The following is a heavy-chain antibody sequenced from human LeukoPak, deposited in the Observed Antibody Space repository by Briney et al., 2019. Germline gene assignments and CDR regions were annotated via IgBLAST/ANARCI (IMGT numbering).Heavy chain of an antibody. Sequence: SVKLSCKASGGTFSSYAISWVRQAPGQGLEWMGGIIPIFGTANYGQKFQGRVPINEDESTTTAYMELSSLTLEAPAVYYCASVRSRYDSSGSYYWGQGTLVTVSS. D-gene: IGHD3-22*01. J-gene: IGHJ4*02. CDR2: IIPIFGTA. CDR3: ASVRSRYDSSGSYY. V-gene: IGHV1-69*13. CDR1: GGTFSSYA.